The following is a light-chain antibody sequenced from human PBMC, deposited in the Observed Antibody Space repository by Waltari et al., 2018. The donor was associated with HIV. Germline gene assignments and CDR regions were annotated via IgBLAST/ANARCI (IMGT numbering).Light chain of an antibody. CDR2: GNN. CDR1: SSNIGSNT. V-gene: IGLV1-44*01. J-gene: IGLJ3*02. Sequence: QSVLTQPPSTSGTPGQRVTISCSGSSSNIGSNTVNWYQHLPGTAPKLLIYGNNHRPSVVSDRVSGAKAGTSASLASSGLQSEDEADYYCAAWDDSLNGLWVFGGGTKLTVL. CDR3: AAWDDSLNGLWV.